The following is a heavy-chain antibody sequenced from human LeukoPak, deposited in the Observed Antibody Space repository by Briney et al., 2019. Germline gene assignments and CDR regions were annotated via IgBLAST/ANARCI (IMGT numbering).Heavy chain of an antibody. V-gene: IGHV3-7*05. CDR3: ASQFWWAAVPGTLDY. D-gene: IGHD6-19*01. CDR2: IKEDGSEK. Sequence: GGSLRLSCTASGFTFSSYWMSWVRQAPGRGLEWVANIKEDGSEKYYVDSVRGRFTISRDNAKKSLYLQMNSLGTEDTAVYYCASQFWWAAVPGTLDYWGQGTLVTVSS. J-gene: IGHJ4*02. CDR1: GFTFSSYW.